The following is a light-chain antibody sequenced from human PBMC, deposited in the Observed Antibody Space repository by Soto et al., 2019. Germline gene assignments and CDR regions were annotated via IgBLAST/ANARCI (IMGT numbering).Light chain of an antibody. CDR3: QQYGGSPPFT. J-gene: IGKJ2*01. CDR2: GAS. V-gene: IGKV3-20*01. Sequence: EIVLTQSPGTLSLSPGERATLSCRASQSVSSTYIAWYQQNPGQAPRLLIYGASSRATGIPDRFSGSGSGTAFTLTIIRLEPEAFVVYFCQQYGGSPPFTFGQGTNVESK. CDR1: QSVSSTY.